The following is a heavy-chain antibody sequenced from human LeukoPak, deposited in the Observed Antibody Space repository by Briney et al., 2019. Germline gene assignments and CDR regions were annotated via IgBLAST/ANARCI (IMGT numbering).Heavy chain of an antibody. V-gene: IGHV3-9*01. J-gene: IGHJ4*02. Sequence: GGSLRLSCAASGFTFDDYAMPWVRQAPGKGLEWVSGISWNSGSIGYADSVKGRFTISRDNAKNSQYLQMNSLRAEDTALYYCAKGRVGAYDYWGQGTLVTVSS. CDR1: GFTFDDYA. D-gene: IGHD1-26*01. CDR3: AKGRVGAYDY. CDR2: ISWNSGSI.